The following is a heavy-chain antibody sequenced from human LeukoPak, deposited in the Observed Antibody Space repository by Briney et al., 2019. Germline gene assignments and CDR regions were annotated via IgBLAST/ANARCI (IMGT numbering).Heavy chain of an antibody. D-gene: IGHD2-15*01. J-gene: IGHJ4*02. V-gene: IGHV4-39*02. Sequence: SETLSLTCTVSGGPISSSSYYWGWIRQPPGKGLEWIGSIYYSGSTYYNPSLKSRVTISVDTSKNQFSLKLSSVTAADTAVYYCAREETLFLFDYWGQGTLVTVSS. CDR3: AREETLFLFDY. CDR1: GGPISSSSYY. CDR2: IYYSGST.